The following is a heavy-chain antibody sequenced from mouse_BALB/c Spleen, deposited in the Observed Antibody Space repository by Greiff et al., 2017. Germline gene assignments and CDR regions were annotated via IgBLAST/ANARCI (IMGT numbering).Heavy chain of an antibody. V-gene: IGHV1S137*01. D-gene: IGHD1-1*01. CDR1: GYTFTDYA. CDR3: ARAGYYGSPYYFDY. Sequence: VQLQQSGAELVRPGVSVKISCKGSGYTFTDYAMHWVKQSHAKSLEWIGVISTYYGDASYNQKFKGKATMTVDKSSSTAYMELARLTSKDSAIYYCARAGYYGSPYYFDYWGQGTTLTVSS. J-gene: IGHJ2*01. CDR2: ISTYYGDA.